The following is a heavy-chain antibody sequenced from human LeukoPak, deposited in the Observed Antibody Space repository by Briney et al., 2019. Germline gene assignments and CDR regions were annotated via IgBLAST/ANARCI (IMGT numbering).Heavy chain of an antibody. D-gene: IGHD4-23*01. CDR3: ARVAMVTSPFHY. Sequence: PGGSLRLSCAASGFIFSDYYMTWIRQAPGKGLEWISYISGSGSTIYYADSVKGRFTISRDNGRNSLHLQMNNVRAEDTAVYYCARVAMVTSPFHYWGQGTLVSVSS. J-gene: IGHJ4*02. CDR1: GFIFSDYY. V-gene: IGHV3-11*01. CDR2: ISGSGSTI.